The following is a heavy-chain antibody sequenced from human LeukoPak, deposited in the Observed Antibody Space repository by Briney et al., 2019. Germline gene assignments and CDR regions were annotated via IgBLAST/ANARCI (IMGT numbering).Heavy chain of an antibody. CDR1: GYTFTSYA. Sequence: ASVKVSCKASGYTFTSYAMNWVRQAPGQGLEWMGWISAYNGNTNYAQKLQGRVTMTTDTSTSTAYMELRSLRSDDTAVYYCARRTLRGGYRRYAFDIWGQGTMVTVSS. V-gene: IGHV1-18*01. CDR3: ARRTLRGGYRRYAFDI. J-gene: IGHJ3*02. CDR2: ISAYNGNT. D-gene: IGHD5-12*01.